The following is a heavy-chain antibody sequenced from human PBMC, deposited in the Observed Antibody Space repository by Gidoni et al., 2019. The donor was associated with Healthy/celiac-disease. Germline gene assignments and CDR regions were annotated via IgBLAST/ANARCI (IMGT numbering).Heavy chain of an antibody. CDR2: VYYSGST. CDR3: ARTIFGVYYFDY. J-gene: IGHJ4*02. V-gene: IGHV4-59*08. Sequence: QVQLQVAGPGLVKPSETLSLTCTVSGGSSSSSYWSWIRQPPGKGLEWIGYVYYSGSTNYNPSLKSRVTISVDTSKNQFSLKLSSVTAADTAVYYCARTIFGVYYFDYWGQGTLVTVSS. D-gene: IGHD3-3*01. CDR1: GGSSSSSY.